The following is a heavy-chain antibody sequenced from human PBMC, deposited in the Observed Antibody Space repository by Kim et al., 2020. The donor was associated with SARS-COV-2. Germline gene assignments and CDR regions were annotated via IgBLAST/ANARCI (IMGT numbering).Heavy chain of an antibody. CDR1: GFTFSSYG. D-gene: IGHD4-17*01. Sequence: GGSLRLSCAASGFTFSSYGMHWVRQAPGKGLEWVAVISYDGSNKYYADSVKGRFTISRDNSKNTLYLQMNSLRAEDTAVYYCAKDRHDYGDYLTYSEYFQHWGQGTLVTVSS. V-gene: IGHV3-30*18. CDR3: AKDRHDYGDYLTYSEYFQH. J-gene: IGHJ1*01. CDR2: ISYDGSNK.